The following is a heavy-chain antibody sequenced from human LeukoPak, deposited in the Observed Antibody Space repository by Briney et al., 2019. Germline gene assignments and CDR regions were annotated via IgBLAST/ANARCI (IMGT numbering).Heavy chain of an antibody. Sequence: GGSLRLSCAASGFTFSSYGMTWVRQAPGKGLEWVSAISGSGGSTYYADPVKGRFTISRDNSKNTLYLQMNSLRAEDTAVYYCARQVGPDYWGQGTLVTVSS. V-gene: IGHV3-23*01. CDR2: ISGSGGST. J-gene: IGHJ4*02. CDR1: GFTFSSYG. CDR3: ARQVGPDY. D-gene: IGHD1-26*01.